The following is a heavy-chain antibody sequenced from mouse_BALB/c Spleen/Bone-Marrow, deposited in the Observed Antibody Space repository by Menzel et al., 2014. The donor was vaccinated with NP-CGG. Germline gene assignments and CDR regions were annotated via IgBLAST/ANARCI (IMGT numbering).Heavy chain of an antibody. CDR1: GFTFSSYA. J-gene: IGHJ2*01. CDR2: ISSGGNYT. Sequence: EVQVVESGGGLVKPGGSLKLSCAASGFTFSSYAMSWIRRTPEKRLEWVATISSGGNYTYYPDSVKGRFTISRDNAKNTLYLQMSSLRSEDTAMYYCARPNTDYFDYWGQGTTLTVSS. V-gene: IGHV5-9-3*01. CDR3: ARPNTDYFDY. D-gene: IGHD5-1-1*01.